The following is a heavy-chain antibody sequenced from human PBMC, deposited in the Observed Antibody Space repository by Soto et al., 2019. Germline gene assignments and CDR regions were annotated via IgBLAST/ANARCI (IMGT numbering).Heavy chain of an antibody. CDR1: GFTFSNYA. J-gene: IGHJ4*02. D-gene: IGHD3-10*01. V-gene: IGHV3-30*04. CDR2: ISYDGRNK. Sequence: LSCAASGFTFSNYAMHWVRQAPGRGLEWVAVISYDGRNKYYADSVKGRFTISRDNSKNTLYLQVNSLRADDTAVYYCARNGSGNYYHFDYWGKGTLVTVSS. CDR3: ARNGSGNYYHFDY.